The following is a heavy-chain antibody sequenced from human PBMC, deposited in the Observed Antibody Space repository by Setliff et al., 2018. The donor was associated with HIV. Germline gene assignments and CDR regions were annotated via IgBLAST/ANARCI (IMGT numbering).Heavy chain of an antibody. Sequence: ASVKVSCKASGYTFTSYYMNWVRQAPGQGLEWMGIINPSGGSSTYAQRFQGRVAMTRDTSTRTVSMELSSLRSEDTAVYYCARDRVRITIFGANDASDIWGQGTMVTVSS. J-gene: IGHJ3*02. V-gene: IGHV1-46*01. CDR2: INPSGGSS. D-gene: IGHD3-3*01. CDR3: ARDRVRITIFGANDASDI. CDR1: GYTFTSYY.